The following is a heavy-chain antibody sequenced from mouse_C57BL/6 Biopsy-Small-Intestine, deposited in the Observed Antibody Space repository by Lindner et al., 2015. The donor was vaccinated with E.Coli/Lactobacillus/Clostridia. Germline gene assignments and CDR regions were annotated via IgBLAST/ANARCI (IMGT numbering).Heavy chain of an antibody. D-gene: IGHD2-13*01. CDR1: GYTFTSYW. CDR3: TRGRGGDSAWFAY. Sequence: VQLQESGAEMVRPGASVKLSCKASGYTFTSYWMHWVKQRPGQGLEWISQIEPSDSETHFNQKFEDKATLTVDKSSSTAYMQLNSLTSEDSAVYYCTRGRGGDSAWFAYWGQGTLVTVSA. J-gene: IGHJ3*01. V-gene: IGHV1-52*01. CDR2: IEPSDSET.